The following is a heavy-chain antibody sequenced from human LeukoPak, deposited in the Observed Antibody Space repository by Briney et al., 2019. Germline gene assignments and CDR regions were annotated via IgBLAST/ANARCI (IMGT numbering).Heavy chain of an antibody. CDR1: GITLSNYG. CDR3: ARGGYSFDY. V-gene: IGHV3-23*01. CDR2: ISDTGGRT. J-gene: IGHJ4*02. D-gene: IGHD5-12*01. Sequence: GGSLRLSCAVSGITLSNYGMTWVRQAPGKGLEWVAGISDTGGRTNYADSVKGRFTISRDNPKNTLYLQMNSLRVEDTAVYYCARGGYSFDYLGQGTLVTVSS.